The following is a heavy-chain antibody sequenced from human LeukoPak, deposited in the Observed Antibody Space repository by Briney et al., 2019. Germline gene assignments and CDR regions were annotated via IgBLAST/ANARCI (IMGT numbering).Heavy chain of an antibody. CDR2: INTDGTVT. Sequence: GGSLRLSCAASGFTFSKYWMLWVRQAPGKGLESVSRINTDGTVTPYADSVKGRFTVSIDNADNTMFLQMNSVRDEDTAVYYCATKQWLAPPPDSWGQGTPVTVSS. D-gene: IGHD6-19*01. CDR1: GFTFSKYW. V-gene: IGHV3-74*01. J-gene: IGHJ4*02. CDR3: ATKQWLAPPPDS.